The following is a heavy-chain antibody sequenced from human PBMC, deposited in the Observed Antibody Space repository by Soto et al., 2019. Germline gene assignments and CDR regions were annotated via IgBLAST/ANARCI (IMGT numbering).Heavy chain of an antibody. CDR2: IYYSGST. Sequence: SETLSLTCSVSGASMSNNSYYWSWIRQPPGKGLEWIGYIYYSGSTNYNPSLKSRVTISVDTSKNQFSLKLSSVTAADTAVYYCARAPPPPVIAAAEPSWFDPWGQGTLVTVSS. D-gene: IGHD6-13*01. CDR3: ARAPPPPVIAAAEPSWFDP. V-gene: IGHV4-61*01. CDR1: GASMSNNSYY. J-gene: IGHJ5*02.